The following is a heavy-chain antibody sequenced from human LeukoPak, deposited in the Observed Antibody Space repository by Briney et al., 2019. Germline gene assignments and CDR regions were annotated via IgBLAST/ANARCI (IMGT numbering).Heavy chain of an antibody. CDR2: IRYDGSNK. D-gene: IGHD1-14*01. CDR1: AFTFSSYG. Sequence: GGSLRLSCAASAFTFSSYGIHWVRQAPGKWLEWVAFIRYDGSNKYYADSVKGRFTISRDNSKNTLYLQMGSLRAEDMAVYYCARFRAGQTGFDYWGQGTLVTVSS. J-gene: IGHJ4*02. V-gene: IGHV3-30*02. CDR3: ARFRAGQTGFDY.